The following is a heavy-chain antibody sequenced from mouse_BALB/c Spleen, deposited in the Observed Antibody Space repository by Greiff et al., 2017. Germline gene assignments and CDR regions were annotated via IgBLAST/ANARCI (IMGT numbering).Heavy chain of an antibody. Sequence: QVQLQQSGAELVRPGASVTLSCKASGYTFTDYEMHWVKQTPVHGLEWIGAIDPETGGTAYNQKFKGKATLTADKSSSTAYMELRSLTSEDSAVYYCTRYRYDVFAYWGQGTLVTVSA. CDR1: GYTFTDYE. J-gene: IGHJ3*01. D-gene: IGHD2-14*01. CDR3: TRYRYDVFAY. V-gene: IGHV1-15*01. CDR2: IDPETGGT.